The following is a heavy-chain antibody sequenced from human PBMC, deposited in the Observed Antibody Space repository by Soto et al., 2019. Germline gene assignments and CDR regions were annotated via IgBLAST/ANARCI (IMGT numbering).Heavy chain of an antibody. CDR2: IIPIFGTA. V-gene: IGHV1-69*12. Sequence: QVQLVQSGAEVKKPGSSVKVSCKASGGTFSSYAISWVRQAPGQGLEWMGGIIPIFGTANYAQKFQGRVTNTAAEATSTDYMELSSLRSEDTAVYYCARGYSSSWAYYFDYWGQGTLVTVSS. CDR1: GGTFSSYA. CDR3: ARGYSSSWAYYFDY. J-gene: IGHJ4*02. D-gene: IGHD6-13*01.